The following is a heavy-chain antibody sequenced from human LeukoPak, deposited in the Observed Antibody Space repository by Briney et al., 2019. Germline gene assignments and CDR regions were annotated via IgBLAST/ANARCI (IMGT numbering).Heavy chain of an antibody. CDR3: ARGLTMIVVVIVDAFDI. Sequence: EPGGSLRLSCAASGFTFSSYSMNWVRQAPGKGLEWVSSISSSSSYIYYADSVKGRFTISRDNAKNSLYLQMNSLRAEDTAVYYCARGLTMIVVVIVDAFDIWGQGTMVTVSS. V-gene: IGHV3-21*01. CDR1: GFTFSSYS. D-gene: IGHD3-22*01. CDR2: ISSSSSYI. J-gene: IGHJ3*02.